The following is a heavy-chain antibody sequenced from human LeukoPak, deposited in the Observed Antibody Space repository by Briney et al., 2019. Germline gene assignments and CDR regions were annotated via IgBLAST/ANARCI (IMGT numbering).Heavy chain of an antibody. CDR1: GGSISSGGYY. D-gene: IGHD1-1*01. CDR2: IYHSGST. CDR3: ARDAPGELGAFDI. J-gene: IGHJ3*02. Sequence: PSETLSLTCTVSGGSISSGGYYWSWIRQLPGKGLEWIGYIYHSGSTYYNPSLKSRVTISVDTSKNQFSLKLSSVTAADTAVYYCARDAPGELGAFDIWGQGTMVTVSS. V-gene: IGHV4-30-2*01.